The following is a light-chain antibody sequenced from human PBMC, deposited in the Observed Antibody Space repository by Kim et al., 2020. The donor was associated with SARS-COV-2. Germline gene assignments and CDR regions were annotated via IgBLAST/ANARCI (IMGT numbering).Light chain of an antibody. CDR3: QQYKSYPYT. CDR1: LGISNF. Sequence: DIQMTQSPSSLSASVGDRVTITCRASLGISNFLAWFQQKPGEAPKSLIYAASNLQSGVPSKFSGSGSGTDFTLTISSLQPEDFATYYCQQYKSYPYTFGQGTKLEI. CDR2: AAS. J-gene: IGKJ2*01. V-gene: IGKV1-16*02.